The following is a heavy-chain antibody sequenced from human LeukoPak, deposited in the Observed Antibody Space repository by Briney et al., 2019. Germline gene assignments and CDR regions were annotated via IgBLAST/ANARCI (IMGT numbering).Heavy chain of an antibody. CDR2: INAGTGNT. J-gene: IGHJ4*02. Sequence: ASVKVSCKTSGYTFTDYAMHWVRQAPGRRLEWMGWINAGTGNTKYSEKFQGRVTITRDTSASTAYMALSSLRSEDTAAYYCARDNWVTTFYFDYWGQGTLVTVSS. CDR3: ARDNWVTTFYFDY. V-gene: IGHV1-3*01. D-gene: IGHD4-17*01. CDR1: GYTFTDYA.